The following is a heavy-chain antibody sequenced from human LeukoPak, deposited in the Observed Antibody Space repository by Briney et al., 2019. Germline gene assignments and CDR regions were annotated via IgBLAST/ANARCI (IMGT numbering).Heavy chain of an antibody. Sequence: GGSLRLSCAASGFTFSSYSMNWVRQAPGKGLEWVSSISSSSSYIYYADSVKGRFTISRDNAKNSLYLQMNSLRAEDTAVYYCATNSGSPDDAFDIWGQGTMVTVSS. CDR2: ISSSSSYI. CDR1: GFTFSSYS. V-gene: IGHV3-21*01. J-gene: IGHJ3*02. D-gene: IGHD1-26*01. CDR3: ATNSGSPDDAFDI.